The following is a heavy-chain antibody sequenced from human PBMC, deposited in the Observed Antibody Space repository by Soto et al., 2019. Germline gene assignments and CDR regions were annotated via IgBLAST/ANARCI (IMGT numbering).Heavy chain of an antibody. CDR1: GFTFSSYT. Sequence: EVQLLESGGGLVQPGGSLRLSCAASGFTFSSYTMNWVRQAPGKGLEWVSSISGSGGSTYYADSVKGRFTISRDNSKNTLYRQMSSLRAEDTAVYYCAKERAVAVWGQGTLVTVSS. V-gene: IGHV3-23*01. CDR3: AKERAVAV. J-gene: IGHJ4*02. D-gene: IGHD6-19*01. CDR2: ISGSGGST.